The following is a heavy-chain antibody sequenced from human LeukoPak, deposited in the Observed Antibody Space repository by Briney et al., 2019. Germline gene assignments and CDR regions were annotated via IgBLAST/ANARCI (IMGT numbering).Heavy chain of an antibody. Sequence: GGSLRLSCAASGFTFSSYAMHWVRQAPGKGLEWVAVISYDGSNKYYADSVRGRFTISRDNTKNSLYLQMNSLRAEDTAVYYCARAGYSYGVDFWGHGTLVSVSS. CDR2: ISYDGSNK. J-gene: IGHJ4*01. V-gene: IGHV3-30*04. CDR1: GFTFSSYA. CDR3: ARAGYSYGVDF. D-gene: IGHD5-18*01.